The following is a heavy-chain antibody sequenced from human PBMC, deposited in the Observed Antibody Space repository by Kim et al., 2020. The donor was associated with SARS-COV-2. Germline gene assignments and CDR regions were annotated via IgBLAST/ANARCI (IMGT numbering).Heavy chain of an antibody. V-gene: IGHV3-7*05. D-gene: IGHD5-12*01. CDR2: IKQDGSEK. Sequence: GGSLRLSCAASGFTFSSYWMSWVRQAPGKGLEWVANIKQDGSEKYYVDSVKGRFTISRDNAKKSLYLQMNSLRAEDTAVYYCARDGGYWAKGFDYWGQGTLVTVSS. J-gene: IGHJ4*02. CDR3: ARDGGYWAKGFDY. CDR1: GFTFSSYW.